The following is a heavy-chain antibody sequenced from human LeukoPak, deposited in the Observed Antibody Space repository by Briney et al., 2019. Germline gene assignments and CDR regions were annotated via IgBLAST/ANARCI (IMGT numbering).Heavy chain of an antibody. CDR2: LNPNSGAT. CDR1: GYTFTGYY. J-gene: IGHJ4*02. CDR3: ARGRAYSCASPLDY. V-gene: IGHV1-2*02. D-gene: IGHD5-12*01. Sequence: ASVKVSCKASGYTFTGYYMHWVRQAPGQGLEWMGWLNPNSGATNYAQNFQGRVTMTRDTSISTAYMELSRLSSDDTAVYYCARGRAYSCASPLDYWGQGTPVTVSS.